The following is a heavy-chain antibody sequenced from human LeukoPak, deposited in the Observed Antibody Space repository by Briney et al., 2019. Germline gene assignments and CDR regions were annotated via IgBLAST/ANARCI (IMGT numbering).Heavy chain of an antibody. V-gene: IGHV1-2*02. CDR3: ARHWNDQGAFDY. CDR2: INPNSGGT. CDR1: GYTFTGYY. J-gene: IGHJ4*02. Sequence: GASVKVSCKASGYTFTGYYMHWVRQAPGQGLEWMGWINPNSGGTNYAQKLQGRVTMTTDTSTSTAYMELRSLRSDDTAVYYCARHWNDQGAFDYWGQGTLVTVSS. D-gene: IGHD1-1*01.